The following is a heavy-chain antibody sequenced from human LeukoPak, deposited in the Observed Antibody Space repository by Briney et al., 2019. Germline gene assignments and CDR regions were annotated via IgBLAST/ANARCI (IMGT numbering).Heavy chain of an antibody. V-gene: IGHV4-38-2*02. CDR3: ARFLIVVAYFDY. CDR2: IYHSGST. Sequence: SETLSLTCTVSGYSISSGYYWGWIRQPPGKGLEWIGSIYHSGSTNYNPSLKSRVTISVDTSENQFSLKLSSVTAADTAVYYCARFLIVVAYFDYWGQGTLVTVSS. CDR1: GYSISSGYY. D-gene: IGHD3-22*01. J-gene: IGHJ4*02.